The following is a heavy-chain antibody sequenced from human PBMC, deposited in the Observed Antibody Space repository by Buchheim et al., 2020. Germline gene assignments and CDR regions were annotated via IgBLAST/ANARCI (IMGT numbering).Heavy chain of an antibody. D-gene: IGHD6-6*01. Sequence: EVQLVQSGAEVKEPGESLKISCKASGYSFTTHWLGWVRQMPGKGLECLGIIYPADSHTIYNPSFRGQVTISADKSVNTAYLQWDSLKGSDTTTSYCAKLGLDSSSEMVGFDSWGQGTL. V-gene: IGHV5-51*01. CDR2: IYPADSHT. J-gene: IGHJ4*02. CDR3: AKLGLDSSSEMVGFDS. CDR1: GYSFTTHW.